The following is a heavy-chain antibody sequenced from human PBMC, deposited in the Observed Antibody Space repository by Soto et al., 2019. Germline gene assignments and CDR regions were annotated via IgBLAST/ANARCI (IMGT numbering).Heavy chain of an antibody. CDR2: IDPSGSYT. J-gene: IGHJ3*01. V-gene: IGHV5-10-1*01. CDR1: GYSFTSYW. CDR3: ERGATTFGVAHAFDV. Sequence: GESLKISCKVSGYSFTSYWLSWVRQMPGKGLEWMGRIDPSGSYTNYSPSFQGHVTISVDKSIRTAYLQWSSLQASDSAIYYCERGATTFGVAHAFDVWGQGTVVTVSS. D-gene: IGHD3-3*01.